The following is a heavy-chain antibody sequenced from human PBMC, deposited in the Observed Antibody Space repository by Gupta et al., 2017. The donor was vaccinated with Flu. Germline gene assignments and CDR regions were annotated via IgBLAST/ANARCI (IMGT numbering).Heavy chain of an antibody. CDR2: INPHSGTT. D-gene: IGHD2-2*02. CDR3: AREKHCSTSSCYRWFDP. Sequence: QVQLVQSGAEVKKHGASVKVSCKASEYTFTAYYIHWVRQAPGQGLEWMGRINPHSGTTNYEQKFQGRFTVTMDTSISTAYMDLSRLRSDDTAVYYCAREKHCSTSSCYRWFDPWGQGTLVTVSS. J-gene: IGHJ5*02. CDR1: EYTFTAYY. V-gene: IGHV1-2*06.